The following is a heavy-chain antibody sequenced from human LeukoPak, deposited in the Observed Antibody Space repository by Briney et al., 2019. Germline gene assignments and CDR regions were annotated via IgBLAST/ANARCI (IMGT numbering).Heavy chain of an antibody. D-gene: IGHD6-13*01. Sequence: ASVKVSCKASGGTFSSYAISWVRQAPGQGLEWMGIINPSGGSTSYAQKFQGRVTMTRDMSTSTVYMELSSLRSEDTAVYYCARGLSIAAAGGGEFDYWGQGTLVTVSS. V-gene: IGHV1-46*01. CDR1: GGTFSSYA. CDR3: ARGLSIAAAGGGEFDY. J-gene: IGHJ4*02. CDR2: INPSGGST.